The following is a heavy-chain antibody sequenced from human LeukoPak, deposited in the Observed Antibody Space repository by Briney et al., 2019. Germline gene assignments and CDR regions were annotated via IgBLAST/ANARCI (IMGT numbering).Heavy chain of an antibody. CDR3: VKDKSTYSSSLDY. CDR1: GFTFDDHG. V-gene: IGHV3-9*01. CDR2: LSWNSGTI. Sequence: GGSLRLSCTASGFTFDDHGMHWVRQIPGKGLEWVSGLSWNSGTIRYADSVKGRFTISRDNAKNPLYLQMNSLTADDTAFYYCVKDKSTYSSSLDYWGQGTPVTVSS. J-gene: IGHJ4*02. D-gene: IGHD6-13*01.